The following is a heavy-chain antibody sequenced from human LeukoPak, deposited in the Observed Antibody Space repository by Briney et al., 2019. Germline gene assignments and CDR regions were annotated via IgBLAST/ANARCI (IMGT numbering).Heavy chain of an antibody. CDR1: GFMISSYW. Sequence: GGSLSFSCAASGFMISSYWMNWLRQAPGKGLEWVSYISTGGSPIFYAYSVKGRFTISRDNAENSLFMQMDTLGVEDTAIDYCVRGKQWLISSFDHWGQGTMVTVSS. CDR3: VRGKQWLISSFDH. J-gene: IGHJ4*02. CDR2: ISTGGSPI. V-gene: IGHV3-48*03. D-gene: IGHD6-19*01.